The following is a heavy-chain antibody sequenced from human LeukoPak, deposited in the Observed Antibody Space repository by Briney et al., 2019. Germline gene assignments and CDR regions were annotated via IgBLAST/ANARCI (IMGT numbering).Heavy chain of an antibody. V-gene: IGHV4-31*03. D-gene: IGHD2-8*01. Sequence: SDTLSLTCTLSVGSVTSSRYYWSWIRQLPGKGLEWIGYIFYSGSAHYSPSLKSRVTISVDTSKNQFSLNVSSVTAADTGIYYCARHAASMVYRTRHPLDPWGQGTLVTVSS. CDR3: ARHAASMVYRTRHPLDP. CDR2: IFYSGSA. J-gene: IGHJ5*02. CDR1: VGSVTSSRYY.